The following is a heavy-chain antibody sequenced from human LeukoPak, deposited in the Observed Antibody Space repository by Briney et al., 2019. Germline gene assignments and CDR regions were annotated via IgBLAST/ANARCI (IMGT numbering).Heavy chain of an antibody. CDR2: ISSSGGST. CDR3: AKDLGYCSSTTCYFDY. Sequence: GGSLRLSCAASGFTFSTYAMSWVRQAPGKGLVWVSAISSSGGSTYYADSVKGRITISRDNSKNTLYLQMNSLRAEDTAVYNCAKDLGYCSSTTCYFDYWGQGTLVTVSS. J-gene: IGHJ4*02. V-gene: IGHV3-23*01. D-gene: IGHD2-2*01. CDR1: GFTFSTYA.